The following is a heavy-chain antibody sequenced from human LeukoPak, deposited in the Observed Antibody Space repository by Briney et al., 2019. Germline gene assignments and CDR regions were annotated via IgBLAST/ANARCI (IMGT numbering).Heavy chain of an antibody. Sequence: GGSLRLYCAASGFTFDDYAMHWVRQAPGKGLEWVSGISWNSGSIGYADSVKGRFTISRDNAKNSLYLQMNSLRAEDTALYYCAKDIQYYDSSGYYAVWGQGTLVTVSS. J-gene: IGHJ4*02. V-gene: IGHV3-9*01. CDR1: GFTFDDYA. CDR2: ISWNSGSI. CDR3: AKDIQYYDSSGYYAV. D-gene: IGHD3-22*01.